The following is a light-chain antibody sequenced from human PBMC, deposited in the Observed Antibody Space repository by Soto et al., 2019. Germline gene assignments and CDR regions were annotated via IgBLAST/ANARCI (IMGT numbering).Light chain of an antibody. CDR1: GSNIGRNY. CDR2: DDS. Sequence: QSVLTQPASLSAPPGEKVTISCSGRGSNIGRNYVSWYRQFPGTAPQLPIYDDSKRHSGVPDRLSGSRYGTSASLAIAGLQPGDEAVYYCGTWDESLGAGVFGGGTKLTVL. CDR3: GTWDESLGAGV. V-gene: IGLV1-51*01. J-gene: IGLJ2*01.